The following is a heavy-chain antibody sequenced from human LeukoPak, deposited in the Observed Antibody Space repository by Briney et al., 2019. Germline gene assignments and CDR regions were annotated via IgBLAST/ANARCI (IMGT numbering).Heavy chain of an antibody. CDR1: GGSISSSDYY. V-gene: IGHV4-39*07. D-gene: IGHD3-10*01. Sequence: MPSETLSLTCTVSGGSISSSDYYWGWIRQPPGKGLEWIGSVYYSGYTYYNPSLKSRVTISVNLSKNHFSLKLTSVTAADTAVYYCARGGKWFGDHTNWFDPWGQGTLVTVSS. CDR3: ARGGKWFGDHTNWFDP. J-gene: IGHJ5*02. CDR2: VYYSGYT.